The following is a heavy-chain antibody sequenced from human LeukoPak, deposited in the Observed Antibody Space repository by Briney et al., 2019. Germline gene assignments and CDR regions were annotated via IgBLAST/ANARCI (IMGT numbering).Heavy chain of an antibody. CDR2: IYYSGST. Sequence: SETLSLTCTVSGGSISSYYWSWIRQPPGNGLEWIGYIYYSGSTSYSPSLKSRVTISVDTSKTQFSLKLNSVTAADTAVYYCARDLGPYSGSYSHAFYIWGQGTMVTVSS. CDR1: GGSISSYY. CDR3: ARDLGPYSGSYSHAFYI. D-gene: IGHD1-26*01. V-gene: IGHV4-59*01. J-gene: IGHJ3*02.